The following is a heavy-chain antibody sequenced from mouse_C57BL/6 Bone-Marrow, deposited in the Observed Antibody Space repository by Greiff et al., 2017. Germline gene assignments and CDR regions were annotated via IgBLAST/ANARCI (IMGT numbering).Heavy chain of an antibody. J-gene: IGHJ2*01. CDR1: GYTFTDYY. CDR2: INPNNGGT. V-gene: IGHV1-26*01. Sequence: VQLQQSGPELVKPGASVKISCKASGYTFTDYYMNWVKQSHGKSLEWIGDINPNNGGTSYNQKFKGKATLTVDKSSSTAYMELRSLTSEDSAVYYCARSSTVYYFDYWGQGTTLTVSS. CDR3: ARSSTVYYFDY. D-gene: IGHD1-1*01.